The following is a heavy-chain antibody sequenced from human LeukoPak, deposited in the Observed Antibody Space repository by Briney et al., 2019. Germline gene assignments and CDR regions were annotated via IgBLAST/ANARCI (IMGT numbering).Heavy chain of an antibody. D-gene: IGHD3-16*01. Sequence: QSGGSLRLSCAASGFTFSRFWMNWVRQAPGRGLEWVANIDQSGGRNNYVDSVKGRSTISRDNAKNSLFLEMSSLRADDTAVYFCARDVEGGTFDIWGQGTTVTVSS. V-gene: IGHV3-7*05. CDR1: GFTFSRFW. CDR2: IDQSGGRN. J-gene: IGHJ3*02. CDR3: ARDVEGGTFDI.